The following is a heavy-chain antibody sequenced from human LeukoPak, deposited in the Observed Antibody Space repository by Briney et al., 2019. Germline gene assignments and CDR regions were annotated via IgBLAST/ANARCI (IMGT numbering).Heavy chain of an antibody. V-gene: IGHV3-30*04. D-gene: IGHD5-12*01. CDR3: AREGLIGYSGYDSPIDY. J-gene: IGHJ4*02. CDR2: ISYDGSNK. Sequence: GGSLRLSCAASGFTFSSYAMHWVRQAPGKGLEWVAVISYDGSNKYYADSVKGRFTISRDNSKNTLYLQMNSLRAEDTAVYYCAREGLIGYSGYDSPIDYWGQGTLVTVSS. CDR1: GFTFSSYA.